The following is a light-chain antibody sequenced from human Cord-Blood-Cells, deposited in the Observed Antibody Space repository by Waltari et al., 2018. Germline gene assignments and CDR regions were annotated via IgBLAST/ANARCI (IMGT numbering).Light chain of an antibody. CDR1: ALPKQY. J-gene: IGLJ3*02. Sequence: SYELTQPPSASASPGQTARITCSGDALPKQYAYWYQQKPGQAPVLGIYKDSERPSGIPERFSGASSGTTVTLTISGVQAEDEADYYCQSADSSGTYWVFGGGTKLTVL. CDR2: KDS. V-gene: IGLV3-25*03. CDR3: QSADSSGTYWV.